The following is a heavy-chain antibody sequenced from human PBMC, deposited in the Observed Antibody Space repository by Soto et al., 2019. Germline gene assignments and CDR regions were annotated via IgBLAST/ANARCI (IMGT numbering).Heavy chain of an antibody. J-gene: IGHJ4*02. Sequence: QVQLVQSGAEVKKPESSVKVSCKAPGGTFSTYAISWVRQAPGQGLEWMGGIIPMFGTANYAQRFQDRVTITADESTNTVYMVLSSLRAEDTAVYFCASGIQRWLRRINNGYSGWGQGTLVTVSS. CDR1: GGTFSTYA. CDR3: ASGIQRWLRRINNGYSG. CDR2: IIPMFGTA. D-gene: IGHD5-12*01. V-gene: IGHV1-69*12.